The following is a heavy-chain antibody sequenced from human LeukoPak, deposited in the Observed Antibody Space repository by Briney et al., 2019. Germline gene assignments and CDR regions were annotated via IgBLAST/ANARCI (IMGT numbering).Heavy chain of an antibody. D-gene: IGHD3-16*01. CDR1: GGSMSSYY. CDR2: ICYSGST. CDR3: ARGRYGWLPFDY. J-gene: IGHJ4*02. V-gene: IGHV4-59*01. Sequence: SETLSLTCTVSGGSMSSYYWSWIRQPPGKGLEWIGYICYSGSTNYNPSLKSRVTISVDTSKNQFTLKLSSVTAADTAVYYCARGRYGWLPFDYWGQGTLVTVSS.